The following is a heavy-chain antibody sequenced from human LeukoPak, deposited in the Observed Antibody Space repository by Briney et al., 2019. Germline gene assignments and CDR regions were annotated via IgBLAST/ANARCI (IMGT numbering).Heavy chain of an antibody. CDR3: ARGPQWLVVDY. V-gene: IGHV4-59*08. J-gene: IGHJ4*02. CDR2: IYYSGSA. D-gene: IGHD5-18*01. CDR1: GGSISSYY. Sequence: SSETLSLTCTVSGGSISSYYWSWIRQPPGKGLEWIGYIYYSGSANYNPSLKSRVTISVDTSKNQFSLKLSSVTAADTAVYYCARGPQWLVVDYWGQGTLVTVSS.